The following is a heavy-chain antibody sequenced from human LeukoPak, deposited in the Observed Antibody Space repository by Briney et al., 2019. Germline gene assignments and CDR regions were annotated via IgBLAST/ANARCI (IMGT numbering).Heavy chain of an antibody. CDR1: GGSISSGSYY. D-gene: IGHD5-24*01. V-gene: IGHV4-61*02. CDR2: IYTSGST. CDR3: ARSRDGYNYGYFDY. Sequence: SQTLSLTCTVSGGSISSGSYYWSWIRQPAGKGLEWIGRIYTSGSTYYNPSLKSRVTISVDTSKNQFSLKLSSVTAADTAVYYCARSRDGYNYGYFDYWGQGTLVTVSS. J-gene: IGHJ4*02.